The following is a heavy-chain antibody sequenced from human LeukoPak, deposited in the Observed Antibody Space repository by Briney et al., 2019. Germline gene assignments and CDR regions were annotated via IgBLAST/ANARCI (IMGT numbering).Heavy chain of an antibody. J-gene: IGHJ4*02. CDR2: IYYSGST. Sequence: PSETLSLTCTVSGGSISSYYWSWIRQPPGKGLEWIGYIYYSGSTNYNPSLKSRVTISVDKSKNQFSLKLTSVTAADTAVYYCARALDRSGWYVDYWGQGTLVTVSS. D-gene: IGHD6-19*01. CDR3: ARALDRSGWYVDY. V-gene: IGHV4-59*01. CDR1: GGSISSYY.